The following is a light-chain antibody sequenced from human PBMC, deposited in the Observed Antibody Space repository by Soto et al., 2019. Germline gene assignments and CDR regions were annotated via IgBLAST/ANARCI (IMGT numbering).Light chain of an antibody. V-gene: IGKV4-1*01. CDR3: QQYESTPPT. J-gene: IGKJ2*01. Sequence: DIVMTQSPDSLAVSLGERATINCKSSQSVLYSPNTKNYLAWYQQRPGQPPKLLIYWASTRESGVPDRFSGSGSGTDFTLTITSLQAEDVAVYSCQQYESTPPTFGQGTKLEIK. CDR2: WAS. CDR1: QSVLYSPNTKNY.